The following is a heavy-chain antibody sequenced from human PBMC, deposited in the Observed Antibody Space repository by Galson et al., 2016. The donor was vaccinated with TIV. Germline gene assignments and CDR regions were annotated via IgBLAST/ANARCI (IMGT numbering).Heavy chain of an antibody. Sequence: SVKVSCKASGFTLSSYSVNWVRQAPGQGLQWMGYISGYNGNRNSAQKFQGRLSVTADTSTNTAFLELRRLTSDDTAVYYCARMPTKTFDFWSGYDNQFHMDVWGKGTSVTVS. CDR2: ISGYNGNR. CDR1: GFTLSSYS. D-gene: IGHD3-3*01. J-gene: IGHJ6*03. CDR3: ARMPTKTFDFWSGYDNQFHMDV. V-gene: IGHV1-18*01.